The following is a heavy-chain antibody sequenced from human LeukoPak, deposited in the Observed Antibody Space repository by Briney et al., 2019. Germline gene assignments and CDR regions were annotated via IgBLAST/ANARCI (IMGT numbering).Heavy chain of an antibody. CDR1: GFTFNTYS. CDR2: IDSSGGYM. CDR3: ARSENGEYDY. D-gene: IGHD4-17*01. Sequence: GGSLRLSCEASGFTFNTYSMNWARQAPGKGLEWVSSIDSSGGYMFYADSVKGRFTVSRDNARNSLNLQMNSLRADDTAVYYCARSENGEYDYWGPGTLVTVSS. V-gene: IGHV3-21*06. J-gene: IGHJ4*02.